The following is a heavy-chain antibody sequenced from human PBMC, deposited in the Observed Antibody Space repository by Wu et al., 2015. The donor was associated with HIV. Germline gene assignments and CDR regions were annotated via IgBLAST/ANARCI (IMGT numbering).Heavy chain of an antibody. CDR2: INSNSGDT. CDR3: SRDRSAVDVYMDV. CDR1: GYTFTGYY. D-gene: IGHD2-21*01. V-gene: IGHV1-2*02. J-gene: IGHJ6*03. Sequence: QIQLVQSGAEVKKPGASVKVSCKASGYTFTGYYIHWVRQAPGQGLEWMGWINSNSGDTNHAQKFQGRVTMTRDTSISTAYMELSRLRSDDTAVYYCSRDRSAVDVYMDVWGRRDHGHRLL.